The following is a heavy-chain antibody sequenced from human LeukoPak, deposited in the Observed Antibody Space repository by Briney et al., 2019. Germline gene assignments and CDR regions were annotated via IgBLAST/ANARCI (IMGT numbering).Heavy chain of an antibody. CDR1: GYTFTDYP. CDR3: ARDHTPLITGYFDH. D-gene: IGHD2-8*02. CDR2: INPNSGGT. J-gene: IGHJ4*02. Sequence: GASVEVSCKTSGYTFTDYPMHWVRQAPGQGLEWVGWINPNSGGTNYAQSFQGRVTVTRDTSINTAYMELSRLTSDDTAVYFCARDHTPLITGYFDHWGQGTLVTVSS. V-gene: IGHV1-2*02.